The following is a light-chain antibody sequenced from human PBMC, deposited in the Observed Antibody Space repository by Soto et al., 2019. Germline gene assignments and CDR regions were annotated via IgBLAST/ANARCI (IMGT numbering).Light chain of an antibody. Sequence: EVVLTQSPATLSLSPGERATLSCRASQSISSYLAWFQQKPGQAPRLLIYDASNRATGIPSRLSGSGSGTAFTLTISSLEPEDFAVYYCQHRTNWPPGVSFGPGTTVDIK. CDR3: QHRTNWPPGVS. V-gene: IGKV3-11*01. J-gene: IGKJ3*01. CDR2: DAS. CDR1: QSISSY.